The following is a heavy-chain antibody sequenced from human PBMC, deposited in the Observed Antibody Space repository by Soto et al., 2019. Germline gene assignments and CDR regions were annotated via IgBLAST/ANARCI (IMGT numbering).Heavy chain of an antibody. CDR1: GFTFTRYS. Sequence: LRLSCAASGFTFTRYSMNWVRQAPGKGLEWVSSISSTTNYIYYGDSMKGRFTISRDNGKNSLYLEMHSLRAEDTAVYYCARESEDLTSNFDYWGQGTLVLSPQ. CDR2: ISSTTNYI. V-gene: IGHV3-21*06. CDR3: ARESEDLTSNFDY. J-gene: IGHJ4*02.